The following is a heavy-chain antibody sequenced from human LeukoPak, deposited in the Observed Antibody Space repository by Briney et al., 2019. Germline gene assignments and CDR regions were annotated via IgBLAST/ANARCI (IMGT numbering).Heavy chain of an antibody. CDR1: RFTFRTYA. D-gene: IGHD2-2*01. V-gene: IGHV3-30*09. J-gene: IGHJ6*02. CDR2: ISYDGSDK. CDR3: AKSRGSSTSAYAMDV. Sequence: GGSLRLSCEASRFTFRTYAMHWVRQAPGKGLEWVAVISYDGSDKYYADSVKGRFAISRDNSKNTLYLQMNTLRAEDTAIYYCAKSRGSSTSAYAMDVWGQGTTVTVSS.